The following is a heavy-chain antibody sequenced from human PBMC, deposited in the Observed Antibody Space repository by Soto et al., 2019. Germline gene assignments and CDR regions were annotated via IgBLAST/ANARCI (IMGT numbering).Heavy chain of an antibody. CDR2: INHSGST. J-gene: IGHJ1*01. D-gene: IGHD6-6*01. CDR3: ASLQLAPRRPSQH. Sequence: QVQLQQWGAGLLKPSETLSLTCAVYGGSFSGYYWSWIRQPPGKGLEWIGEINHSGSTNYNPSLKLRVTISVDTSKNQFSLKLSSVTAADTAVYYCASLQLAPRRPSQHWGQGALVTVSS. CDR1: GGSFSGYY. V-gene: IGHV4-34*01.